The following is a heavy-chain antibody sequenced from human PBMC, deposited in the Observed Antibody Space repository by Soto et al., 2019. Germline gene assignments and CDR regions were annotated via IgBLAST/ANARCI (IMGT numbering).Heavy chain of an antibody. V-gene: IGHV3-48*02. J-gene: IGHJ6*02. Sequence: GSLRLSCAASGFTFSSYSMNWVRQAPGKGLEWVSYISSSSSTIYYADSVKGRFTISRDNAKNSLYLQMNSLRDEDTAVYYCARDGRYCSSTSCYVLGYYYYGMDVWGQGTTVTVSS. D-gene: IGHD2-2*01. CDR1: GFTFSSYS. CDR3: ARDGRYCSSTSCYVLGYYYYGMDV. CDR2: ISSSSSTI.